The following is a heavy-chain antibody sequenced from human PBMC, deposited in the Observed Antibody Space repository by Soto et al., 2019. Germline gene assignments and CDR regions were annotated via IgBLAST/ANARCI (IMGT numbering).Heavy chain of an antibody. V-gene: IGHV3-30-3*01. D-gene: IGHD3-3*01. Sequence: GGSLRLSCAASGFTFSSYAMHWVRQAPGKGLEWVAVISYDGSNKYYADSVKGRFTISRDNSKNTLYLQMNSLRAEDTAVYYCARGRPVYYDFWSGSEAYWGQGTLVTVSS. CDR1: GFTFSSYA. CDR2: ISYDGSNK. J-gene: IGHJ4*02. CDR3: ARGRPVYYDFWSGSEAY.